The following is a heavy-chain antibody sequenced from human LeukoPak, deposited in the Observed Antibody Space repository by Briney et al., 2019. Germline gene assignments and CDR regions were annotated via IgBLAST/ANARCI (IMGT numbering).Heavy chain of an antibody. CDR1: GFTFGSYS. V-gene: IGHV3-21*01. Sequence: GESLPLSCAASGFTFGSYSFNWVRQAPGKGLEWVASINTVGSYIYYADSVKGRFTISRDNAENSVYLQMNSLRVEDTAVYYCARLRRNSDSGGYYYYYDYWGQGTLVTVSS. CDR3: ARLRRNSDSGGYYYYYDY. CDR2: INTVGSYI. D-gene: IGHD3-22*01. J-gene: IGHJ4*02.